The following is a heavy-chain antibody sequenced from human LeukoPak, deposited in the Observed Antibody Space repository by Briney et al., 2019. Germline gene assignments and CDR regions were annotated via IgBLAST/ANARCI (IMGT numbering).Heavy chain of an antibody. Sequence: PGRSLRLSCAASGFTFDDYARHWVRQAPGKGLEWVSGISWNSGSIGYADSVKGRFTISRDNAKNSLYLQMNSLRAEDTALYYCANDEGATVTTGWFDPWGQGTLVTVSP. CDR1: GFTFDDYA. D-gene: IGHD4-11*01. J-gene: IGHJ5*02. CDR2: ISWNSGSI. V-gene: IGHV3-9*01. CDR3: ANDEGATVTTGWFDP.